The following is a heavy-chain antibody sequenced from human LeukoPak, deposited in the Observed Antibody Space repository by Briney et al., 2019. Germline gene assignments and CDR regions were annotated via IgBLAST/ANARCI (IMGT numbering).Heavy chain of an antibody. CDR2: ISSSSSTI. CDR1: GFTFSTYS. J-gene: IGHJ4*02. CDR3: ARDSGHDY. V-gene: IGHV3-48*04. D-gene: IGHD3-10*01. Sequence: GGSLRLSCAASGFTFSTYSMNWVRQAPGEGLEWVSYISSSSSTIYYAESAKGRFTVSRDNAKNSLYLQMNTLRAEDTAVYYCARDSGHDYWGQGTLVTVSS.